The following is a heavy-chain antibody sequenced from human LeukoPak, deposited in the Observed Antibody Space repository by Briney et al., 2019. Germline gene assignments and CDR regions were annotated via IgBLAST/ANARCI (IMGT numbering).Heavy chain of an antibody. V-gene: IGHV4-4*07. CDR1: GGSISSYY. D-gene: IGHD6-13*01. CDR3: ARGSAAGNFFFDD. CDR2: IFTSGST. Sequence: SETLSLTCTVSGGSISSYYWSWIRQPPGKGLEWLGRIFTSGSTNYNPSFKSRVALSLDMSNNRLSLTLRSVTAADTAVYYCARGSAAGNFFFDDWGRGTVVTVSS. J-gene: IGHJ4*02.